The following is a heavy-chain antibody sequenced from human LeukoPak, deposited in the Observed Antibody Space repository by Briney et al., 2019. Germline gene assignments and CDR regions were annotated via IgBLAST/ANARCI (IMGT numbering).Heavy chain of an antibody. Sequence: SETLSLTCTVSGGSIRSYYCSWIRQPPGKGLEWIGRFYTSGTTNYNPSLKSRVTISVVTSKNQFSLKLRSVTAADTALYYCARSELSCSGGSCPTRYAFDIWGQGTVVTASS. J-gene: IGHJ3*02. V-gene: IGHV4-4*08. CDR2: FYTSGTT. CDR3: ARSELSCSGGSCPTRYAFDI. CDR1: GGSIRSYY. D-gene: IGHD2-15*01.